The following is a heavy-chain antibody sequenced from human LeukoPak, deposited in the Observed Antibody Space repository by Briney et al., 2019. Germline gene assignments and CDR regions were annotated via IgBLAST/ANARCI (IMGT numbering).Heavy chain of an antibody. CDR2: ISAYNGNT. CDR3: ARGGYYDSSGYRRYYFDY. V-gene: IGHV1-18*01. Sequence: ASVRVSCTASGYTFTSYGISWVRQAPGQGLEWMGWISAYNGNTNYAQKLQGRVTMTTDTSTSTAYMELRSLRSDDTAVYYCARGGYYDSSGYRRYYFDYWGQGTLVTVSS. D-gene: IGHD3-22*01. CDR1: GYTFTSYG. J-gene: IGHJ4*02.